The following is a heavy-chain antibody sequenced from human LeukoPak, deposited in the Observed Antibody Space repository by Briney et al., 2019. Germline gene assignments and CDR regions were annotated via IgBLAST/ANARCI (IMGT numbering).Heavy chain of an antibody. CDR3: VRRRPQYVPTVGGYLDH. V-gene: IGHV4-34*01. CDR1: GESLSDYY. J-gene: IGHJ4*02. D-gene: IGHD3-16*01. Sequence: PSETLSLTCAVYGESLSDYYWNWIRQPPGKGLEWIGEINHSGSTNFNPSLKSRVTISVDTSKNQFSLKLTSVTAADTAVYHCVRRRPQYVPTVGGYLDHWGQGTLVTVSS. CDR2: INHSGST.